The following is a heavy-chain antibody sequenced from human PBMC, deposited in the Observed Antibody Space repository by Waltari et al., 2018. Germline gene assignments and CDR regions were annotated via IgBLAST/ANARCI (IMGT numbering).Heavy chain of an antibody. CDR2: FFNTGSP. Sequence: QVQLQESGPGLVKPSGTLSLTCAVSGGPITSTFWWIWVRPPPGKGLEWIGEFFNTGSPNYNPSLKSRVTISLDKSRNQFSLRLTSVTAADTAIYYCLARATVTPKFDYWGQGTLVTVSS. V-gene: IGHV4-4*02. CDR3: LARATVTPKFDY. CDR1: GGPITSTFW. D-gene: IGHD4-17*01. J-gene: IGHJ4*02.